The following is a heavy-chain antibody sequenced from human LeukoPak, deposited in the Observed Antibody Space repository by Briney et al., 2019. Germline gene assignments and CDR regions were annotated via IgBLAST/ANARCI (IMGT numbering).Heavy chain of an antibody. CDR3: ASTSDSSGYDWYFDL. J-gene: IGHJ2*01. Sequence: SETLSLTCTVSGGSISSYYWSWIRQPAGKGLEWIGRIYTSGSTNYNPSLKSRVTMSVDTSKNQFSLKLSSVPAADPAVYYCASTSDSSGYDWYFDLWGRGTLVTVSS. V-gene: IGHV4-4*07. CDR2: IYTSGST. CDR1: GGSISSYY. D-gene: IGHD3-22*01.